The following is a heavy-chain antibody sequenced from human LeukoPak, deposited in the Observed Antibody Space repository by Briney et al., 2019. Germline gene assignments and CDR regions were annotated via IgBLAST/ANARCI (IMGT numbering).Heavy chain of an antibody. CDR3: ARSPQSGMDV. J-gene: IGHJ6*02. CDR1: GYTFTSYD. CDR2: MNSNSGNT. V-gene: IGHV1-8*01. Sequence: GASVKVSCTASGYTFTSYDINWVRQATGQGLVWMGWMNSNSGNTGYAQKFQGRVTMTRNTSISTAYMELSSLRSEDTAVYYCARSPQSGMDVWGQGTTVTVSS.